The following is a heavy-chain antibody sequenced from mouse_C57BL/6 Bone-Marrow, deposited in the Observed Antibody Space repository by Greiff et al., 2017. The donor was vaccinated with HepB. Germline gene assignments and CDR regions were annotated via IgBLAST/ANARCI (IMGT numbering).Heavy chain of an antibody. CDR3: ARGDITTVGYFDV. Sequence: VQLQQSGAELVKPGASVKMSCKASGYTFTSYWITWVKQRPGQGLEWIGDIYPGSGSTNYNEKFKSKATLTVDTSSSTAYMQLSSLTSEDSAVYYCARGDITTVGYFDVWGTGTTVTVSS. D-gene: IGHD1-1*01. CDR2: IYPGSGST. V-gene: IGHV1-55*01. J-gene: IGHJ1*03. CDR1: GYTFTSYW.